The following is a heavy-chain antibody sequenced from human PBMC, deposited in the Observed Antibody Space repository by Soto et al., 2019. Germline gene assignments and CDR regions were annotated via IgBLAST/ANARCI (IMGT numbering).Heavy chain of an antibody. Sequence: VASVKVSCKASGYTFTSYYMHWVRRAPGQGLEWMGIINPSGGSTSYAQKFQGRVTMTRDTSTSTVYMELSSLRSEDTAVYYCARVEPRCSGGSCAPDYWGQGTLVTVSS. CDR3: ARVEPRCSGGSCAPDY. CDR1: GYTFTSYY. D-gene: IGHD2-15*01. CDR2: INPSGGST. V-gene: IGHV1-46*01. J-gene: IGHJ4*02.